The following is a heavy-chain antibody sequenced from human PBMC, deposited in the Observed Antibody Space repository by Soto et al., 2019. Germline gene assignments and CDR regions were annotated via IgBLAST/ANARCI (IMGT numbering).Heavy chain of an antibody. V-gene: IGHV4-39*07. CDR1: GGSISSSSYY. J-gene: IGHJ4*02. CDR2: TYYSGST. Sequence: SETLSLTCTVSGGSISSSSYYWGWIRQPPGKGLEWIGSTYYSGSTYYNPSLKSRVTISVDTSKNQFSLKLSSVTAADTAVYYCARAGGLGAVAVDYWGQGTLVTVSS. D-gene: IGHD6-19*01. CDR3: ARAGGLGAVAVDY.